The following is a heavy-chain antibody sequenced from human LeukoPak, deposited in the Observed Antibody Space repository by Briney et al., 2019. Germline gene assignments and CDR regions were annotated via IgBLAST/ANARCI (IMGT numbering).Heavy chain of an antibody. Sequence: SETLSLTCTVSGGSISSYYWSWIRQPPGKGLEWIGYIYYSGSTNYNPPLKSRVTISVDTSKNQFSLKLSSVTAADTAVYYCARDGRIYCSSTSCYYYGIDVWGQGTTVTVSS. CDR3: ARDGRIYCSSTSCYYYGIDV. CDR1: GGSISSYY. D-gene: IGHD2-2*01. CDR2: IYYSGST. J-gene: IGHJ6*02. V-gene: IGHV4-59*01.